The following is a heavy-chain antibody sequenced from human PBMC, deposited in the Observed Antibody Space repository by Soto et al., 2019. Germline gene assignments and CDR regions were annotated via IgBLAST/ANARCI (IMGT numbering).Heavy chain of an antibody. V-gene: IGHV4-61*01. CDR3: ARVGVEEAVAGAFDS. J-gene: IGHJ4*02. CDR1: GGSVSSGSYY. D-gene: IGHD6-19*01. CDR2: IYHNERT. Sequence: QVQLQESGPGLVKPSETLSLTCTVSGGSVSSGSYYWSWIRQPPGKGLEWIGEIYHNERTNYNPSLKSRVTISIDKSKNQFSLKVTSVTAADTAVYYCARVGVEEAVAGAFDSWGQGTLVTVSS.